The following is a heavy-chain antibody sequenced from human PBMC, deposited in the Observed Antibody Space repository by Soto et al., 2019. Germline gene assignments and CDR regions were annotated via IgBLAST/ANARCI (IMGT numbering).Heavy chain of an antibody. J-gene: IGHJ5*02. D-gene: IGHD6-13*01. CDR3: AHRRVAAAKGWFDP. V-gene: IGHV2-5*02. Sequence: QITLKESGPTLVKPTQTLTLTCTFSGFSLSTSGVGVGWIRQPPGKALEWLALIYWDDDKRYSPSLKSRLTITKDTSKNPVVLTMTNMDPVDTATYYCAHRRVAAAKGWFDPWGQGTLFTVSS. CDR2: IYWDDDK. CDR1: GFSLSTSGVG.